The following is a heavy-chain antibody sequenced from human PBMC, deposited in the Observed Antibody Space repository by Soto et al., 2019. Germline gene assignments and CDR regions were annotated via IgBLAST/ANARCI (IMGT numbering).Heavy chain of an antibody. V-gene: IGHV3-30*18. Sequence: GGSLRLSCAASGFTFSSYGMHWVRQAPGKGLEWVTVISYDGSNKYYADSVKGRFTISRDNSKNTLYLQMNSLRAEDTAVYYCAKDRRIAVAATSSLEYWGQGALVTVSS. CDR3: AKDRRIAVAATSSLEY. CDR1: GFTFSSYG. J-gene: IGHJ4*02. CDR2: ISYDGSNK. D-gene: IGHD6-19*01.